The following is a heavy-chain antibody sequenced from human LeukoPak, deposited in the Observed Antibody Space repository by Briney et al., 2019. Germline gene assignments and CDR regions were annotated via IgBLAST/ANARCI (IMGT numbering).Heavy chain of an antibody. J-gene: IGHJ2*01. Sequence: PGGSLRLSCEAYGFTFKRHWMSWVRQAPGKGLEWVANIMEDGSVKNYVDSVKGRFTISRDNLKNSLYLYMSSLRVEDTAVYYCVRYYTRQSWYFDLWGRGTLVTVSS. D-gene: IGHD3-10*01. CDR3: VRYYTRQSWYFDL. CDR2: IMEDGSVK. V-gene: IGHV3-7*01. CDR1: GFTFKRHW.